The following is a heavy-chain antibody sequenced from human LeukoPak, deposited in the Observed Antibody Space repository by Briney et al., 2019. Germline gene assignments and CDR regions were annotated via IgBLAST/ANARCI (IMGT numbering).Heavy chain of an antibody. J-gene: IGHJ5*02. Sequence: SVKVSCKASGGTFSSYAISWVRQAPAPGHGLKGGIFPIFGTANYAQKFQGRVTITADESTSTAYMELSSLRSEDTAVYYCARVSYYDSSGYPTWGQGTLATVSS. CDR2: IFPIFGTA. CDR3: ARVSYYDSSGYPT. D-gene: IGHD3-22*01. V-gene: IGHV1-69*13. CDR1: GGTFSSYA.